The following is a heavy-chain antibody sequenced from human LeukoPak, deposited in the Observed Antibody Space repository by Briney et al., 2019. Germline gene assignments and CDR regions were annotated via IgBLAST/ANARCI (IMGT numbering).Heavy chain of an antibody. CDR1: GYTFTGYY. Sequence: ASVKVSCKASGYTFTGYYMHWVRQAPGQGLEWMGWINPNSGGTNYAQKFQGRVTMTRDTSIGTAYMELSRLRSDDTAVYYCARGRDGYNSVDYWGQGTLVTVSS. J-gene: IGHJ4*02. D-gene: IGHD5-24*01. V-gene: IGHV1-2*02. CDR2: INPNSGGT. CDR3: ARGRDGYNSVDY.